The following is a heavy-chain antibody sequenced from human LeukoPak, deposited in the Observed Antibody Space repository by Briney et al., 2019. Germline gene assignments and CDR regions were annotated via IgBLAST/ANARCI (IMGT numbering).Heavy chain of an antibody. D-gene: IGHD4-11*01. V-gene: IGHV3-30*02. Sequence: PGGSLRLSCAASGFTFSNYGMHWARQAPGKGLEWLAFIKYDGTNKYYADSVKGRFTISRDNSKNTLYLQMNSLRAEDTAVYYCAKKLLTVTTWGFDYWGQGTLVTVSS. CDR3: AKKLLTVTTWGFDY. CDR2: IKYDGTNK. CDR1: GFTFSNYG. J-gene: IGHJ4*02.